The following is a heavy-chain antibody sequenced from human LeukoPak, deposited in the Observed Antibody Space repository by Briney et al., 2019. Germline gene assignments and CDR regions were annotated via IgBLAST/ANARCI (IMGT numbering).Heavy chain of an antibody. D-gene: IGHD5-18*01. J-gene: IGHJ4*02. V-gene: IGHV4-38-2*02. CDR2: IYHSGST. CDR3: ARVKSGYSYSDY. CDR1: GYSISSGYY. Sequence: KSSETLSLTCTVSGYSISSGYYWGWIRQPPGKGLEWIGSIYHSGSTYYNPSLKSRVTISVDTSKNQFSLKLSSVTAADTAVYYCARVKSGYSYSDYWGQGTLVTVSS.